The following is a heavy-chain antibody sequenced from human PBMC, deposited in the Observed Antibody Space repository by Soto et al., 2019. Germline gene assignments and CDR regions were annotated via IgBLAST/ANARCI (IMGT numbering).Heavy chain of an antibody. CDR2: VNPSGGHT. CDR1: GDTFTDYY. J-gene: IGHJ4*02. Sequence: QVQLMQSGAEVKKPGASVKVSCKASGDTFTDYYIHWVRQAPGQGLEWMGTVNPSGGHTTYAQHFVGRVTMTRDTSTSKLYMELTSLTSDDTAVYYCARGGHVVVVTAALDYWGQGTLVTVSS. V-gene: IGHV1-46*01. D-gene: IGHD2-21*02. CDR3: ARGGHVVVVTAALDY.